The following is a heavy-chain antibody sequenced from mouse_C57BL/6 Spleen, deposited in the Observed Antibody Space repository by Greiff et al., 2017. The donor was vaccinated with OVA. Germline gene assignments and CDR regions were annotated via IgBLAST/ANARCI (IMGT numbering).Heavy chain of an antibody. CDR2: INYDGSST. V-gene: IGHV5-16*01. CDR3: ARDNPNFHWYFDV. Sequence: DVHLVESEGGLVQPGSSMKLSCTASGFTFSDYYMAWVRQVPEKGLEWVANINYDGSSTYYLDSLKSRFIISRDNAKNILYLQMSSLKSEDTATYYCARDNPNFHWYFDVWGTGTTVTVSS. J-gene: IGHJ1*03. CDR1: GFTFSDYY. D-gene: IGHD4-1*01.